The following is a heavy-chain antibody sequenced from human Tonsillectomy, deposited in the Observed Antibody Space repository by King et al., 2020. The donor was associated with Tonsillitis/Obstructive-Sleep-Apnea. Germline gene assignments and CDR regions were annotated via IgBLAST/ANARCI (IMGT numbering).Heavy chain of an antibody. CDR1: GFTFSRYW. Sequence: VQLVESGGGLGQPGGSLRLSCAASGFTFSRYWMHWVRQAPGEGLVWISRINSDESSTTYADSVKGRFTISRENAKNTVYLQMNSLRAEDTAVYYCARHDYGGNSWYFDLWGRGTLVTVSS. J-gene: IGHJ2*01. D-gene: IGHD4-23*01. V-gene: IGHV3-74*02. CDR2: INSDESST. CDR3: ARHDYGGNSWYFDL.